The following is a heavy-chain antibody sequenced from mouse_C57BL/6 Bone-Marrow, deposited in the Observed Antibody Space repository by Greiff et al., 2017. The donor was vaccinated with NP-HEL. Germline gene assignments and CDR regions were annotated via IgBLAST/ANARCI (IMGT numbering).Heavy chain of an antibody. D-gene: IGHD1-1*01. CDR2: ISSGGDYI. V-gene: IGHV5-9-1*02. CDR1: GFTFSSYA. J-gene: IGHJ1*03. CDR3: TRYYYGSEWYFDV. Sequence: EVKVVESGEGLVKPGGSLKLSCAASGFTFSSYAMSWVRQTPEKRLEWVAYISSGGDYIYYADTVKGRFTISRDNARNTLYLQMSSLKSEDTAMYYCTRYYYGSEWYFDVWGTGTTVTVSS.